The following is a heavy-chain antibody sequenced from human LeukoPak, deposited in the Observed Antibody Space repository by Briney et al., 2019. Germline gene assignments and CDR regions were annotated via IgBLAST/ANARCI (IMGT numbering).Heavy chain of an antibody. D-gene: IGHD3-16*01. Sequence: PGGSLRLSCTASGFTFGDYAMSWVRQAPGKGLEWVGVIRSKAYGGTTEYAASVKGRFTISRDDSKSIAYLQMNSLKTEDTAVYYCTRYRLWVNEAWFDPWGQGTLVTVSS. CDR1: GFTFGDYA. V-gene: IGHV3-49*04. CDR3: TRYRLWVNEAWFDP. CDR2: IRSKAYGGTT. J-gene: IGHJ5*02.